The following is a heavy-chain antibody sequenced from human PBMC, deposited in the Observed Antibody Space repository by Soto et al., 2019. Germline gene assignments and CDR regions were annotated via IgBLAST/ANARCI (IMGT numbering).Heavy chain of an antibody. D-gene: IGHD6-19*01. CDR2: IIPIFGTA. J-gene: IGHJ6*02. V-gene: IGHV1-69*13. CDR3: ARCSLRGCDYGMDV. Sequence: SVKVSCKASGGTFSSYAIIWVRQALGQGLEWMGGIIPIFGTANYAQKFQGRVTITADESTSTAYMELSSLRSEDTAVYYCARCSLRGCDYGMDVWGQGTTVTVSS. CDR1: GGTFSSYA.